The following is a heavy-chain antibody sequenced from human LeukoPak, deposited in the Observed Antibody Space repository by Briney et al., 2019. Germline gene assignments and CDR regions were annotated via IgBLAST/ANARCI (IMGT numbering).Heavy chain of an antibody. CDR3: ARRGVRFLEWLGGGDWFDP. V-gene: IGHV1-2*02. Sequence: ASVKVSCKTSGYTFIDYYIHWVRQAPGQGLEWMGWINPNSGGTNYAQKFQGRVTMTRDTSISTAYMGLSRLRSDDTAVYYCARRGVRFLEWLGGGDWFDPWGQGTLVTVSS. D-gene: IGHD3-3*01. CDR1: GYTFIDYY. J-gene: IGHJ5*02. CDR2: INPNSGGT.